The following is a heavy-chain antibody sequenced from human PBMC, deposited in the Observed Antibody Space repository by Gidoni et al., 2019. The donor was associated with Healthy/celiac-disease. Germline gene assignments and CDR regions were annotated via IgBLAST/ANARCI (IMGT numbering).Heavy chain of an antibody. CDR2: ISTSGST. CDR1: GGSISSGSYY. J-gene: IGHJ4*02. D-gene: IGHD1-7*01. CDR3: ARGRGLNYYYFDY. Sequence: QVQLQESGPGLVKPSQTLSLTCTVSGGSISSGSYYWSWIRQPAGKGLEWIGRISTSGSTNYNPSLKSRVTMSVDTSKNQFSLKLSSVTAADTAVYYCARGRGLNYYYFDYWGQGTLVTVSS. V-gene: IGHV4-61*02.